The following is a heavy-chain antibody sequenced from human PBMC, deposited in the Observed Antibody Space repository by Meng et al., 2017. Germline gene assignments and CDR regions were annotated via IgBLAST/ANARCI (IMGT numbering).Heavy chain of an antibody. CDR3: ARGLRITMVRGVKGWFDP. CDR1: GGSFSGYY. CDR2: INHSGST. D-gene: IGHD3-10*01. V-gene: IGHV4-34*01. Sequence: QGGAGRLKPSAPLSLTCAVYGGSFSGYYWSWIRQPPGKGLEWIGEINHSGSTNYNPSLKSRVTISVDTSKNQFSLKLSSVTAADTAVYYCARGLRITMVRGVKGWFDPWGQGTLVTVSS. J-gene: IGHJ5*02.